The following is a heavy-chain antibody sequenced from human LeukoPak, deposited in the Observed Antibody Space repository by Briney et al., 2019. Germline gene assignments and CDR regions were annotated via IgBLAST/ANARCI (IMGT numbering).Heavy chain of an antibody. CDR3: ARQAQNSGYSSRLHWYFDL. Sequence: PGGCRRLSSAASGFTVSRNFMTWVRQAPGMGLEWVSLVLSAGSTYYADSVKGRPCISRDESKNMLYLQMNSLRAEDTAVYYCARQAQNSGYSSRLHWYFDLWGPGTLVTPSS. CDR2: VLSAGST. CDR1: GFTVSRNF. D-gene: IGHD5-18*01. V-gene: IGHV3-66*04. J-gene: IGHJ2*01.